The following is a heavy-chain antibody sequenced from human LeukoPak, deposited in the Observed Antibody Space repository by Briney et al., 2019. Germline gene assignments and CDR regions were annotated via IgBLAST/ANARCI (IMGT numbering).Heavy chain of an antibody. J-gene: IGHJ4*02. Sequence: ASETLSLTCTVSGGSISSYYWSWIRQPPGKGLEWIGYIYYSGGTNYNPSLKSRVTISVDTSKNQFSLKLSSVTAADTAVYYCAREGGGFWGQGTLVTVSS. V-gene: IGHV4-59*01. CDR3: AREGGGF. D-gene: IGHD6-25*01. CDR1: GGSISSYY. CDR2: IYYSGGT.